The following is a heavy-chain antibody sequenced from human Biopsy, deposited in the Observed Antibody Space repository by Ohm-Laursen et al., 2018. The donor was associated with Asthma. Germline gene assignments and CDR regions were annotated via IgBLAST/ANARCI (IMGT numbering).Heavy chain of an antibody. Sequence: ASAKVSCKISGYSLTDLSMHWVRQAPGQGLEWMGGHDHEEGGTVNARRFQGRVTMAEDTSTDTAYMELSSLSSDDTAVYYCASDFPKDYVRYNFQFWGQGTLVTVSS. V-gene: IGHV1-24*01. CDR2: HDHEEGGT. CDR3: ASDFPKDYVRYNFQF. CDR1: GYSLTDLS. D-gene: IGHD4-17*01. J-gene: IGHJ4*02.